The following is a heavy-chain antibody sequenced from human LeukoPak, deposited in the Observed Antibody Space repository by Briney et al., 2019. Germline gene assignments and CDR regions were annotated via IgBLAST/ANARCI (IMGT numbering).Heavy chain of an antibody. V-gene: IGHV3-30*04. D-gene: IGHD2/OR15-2a*01. J-gene: IGHJ4*02. CDR1: GFFFSSHG. CDR3: ARDTHALLGFGGYLEY. Sequence: GGSLRLSCATSGFFFSSHGLHWVRQAPGQGLEWLAVISFDGKNKFYADSVKGRFTISRDNPRNTLYLQMNSLRVEDTAVYYCARDTHALLGFGGYLEYWGQGNLVTVSS. CDR2: ISFDGKNK.